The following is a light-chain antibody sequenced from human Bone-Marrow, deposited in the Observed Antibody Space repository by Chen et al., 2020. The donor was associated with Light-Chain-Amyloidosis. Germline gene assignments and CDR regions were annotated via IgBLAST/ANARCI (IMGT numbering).Light chain of an antibody. CDR1: SSDVGGYKY. J-gene: IGLJ1*01. CDR3: NSYTSSGTYV. Sequence: QSALTQPASVSGSPGQSITISCTGTSSDVGGYKYVSWFQQHPGKGPNLMIFAVSNRPSGVSNRFSGSKSGNTASLTISGLQAEDEADYYCNSYTSSGTYVFGTGTKVTVL. V-gene: IGLV2-14*03. CDR2: AVS.